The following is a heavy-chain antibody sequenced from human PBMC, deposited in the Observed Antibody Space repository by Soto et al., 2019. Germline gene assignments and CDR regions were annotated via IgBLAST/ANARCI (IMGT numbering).Heavy chain of an antibody. CDR2: ILHSGST. D-gene: IGHD4-4*01. CDR1: GYSINSGYF. J-gene: IGHJ4*02. CDR3: LRYYYNNYGVPGG. V-gene: IGHV4-38-2*02. Sequence: SETLSLTCTVSGYSINSGYFWAWIRQPPGKGLEGIGNILHSGSTHYNPSLKSRVTISVDTSKNQFSLNLGSVTAADTAVYYFLRYYYNNYGVPGGWGQGTLVTVAS.